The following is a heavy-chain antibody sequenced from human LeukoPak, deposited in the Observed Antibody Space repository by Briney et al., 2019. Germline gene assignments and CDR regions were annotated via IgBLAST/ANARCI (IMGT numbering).Heavy chain of an antibody. V-gene: IGHV3-30*18. CDR1: GLTFSSYG. Sequence: GGSLRLSCAASGLTFSSYGMHWVRQAPGKGLEWVAVISYDGSNKYYADSVKGRFTISRDNSKNTLYLQMNSLRAEDTAVYYCAKDRIAVAGTEGYFDYWGQGTLVTVSS. D-gene: IGHD6-19*01. CDR2: ISYDGSNK. J-gene: IGHJ4*02. CDR3: AKDRIAVAGTEGYFDY.